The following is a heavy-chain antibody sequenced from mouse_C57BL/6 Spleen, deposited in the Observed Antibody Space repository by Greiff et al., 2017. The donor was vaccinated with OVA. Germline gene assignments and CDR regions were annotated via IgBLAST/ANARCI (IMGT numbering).Heavy chain of an antibody. CDR3: ARYLFDYDWFAY. J-gene: IGHJ3*01. V-gene: IGHV1-69*01. CDR2: IDPSDSYT. D-gene: IGHD2-4*01. Sequence: QVQLQQPGAELVMPGASVKLSCKASGYTFTSYWMHWVKQRPGQGLEWIGEIDPSDSYTNYNQKFKGKSTLTVDKSSSTAYMQLSSLTSEDSAVYYCARYLFDYDWFAYWGQGTLVTVSA. CDR1: GYTFTSYW.